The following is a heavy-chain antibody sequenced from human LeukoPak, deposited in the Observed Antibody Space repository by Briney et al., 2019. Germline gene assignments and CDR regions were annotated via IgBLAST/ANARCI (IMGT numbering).Heavy chain of an antibody. CDR2: ISDIGSI. CDR1: GGSISSYY. D-gene: IGHD2/OR15-2a*01. Sequence: SETLSLTCTVSGGSISSYYWSWIRQPPGKGLEWIAYISDIGSINYNPSLKSRVNISLDTSKNQFSLKLSSVTAADTAVYYCAGHHPRNTVDFWGQGTLVTVSS. J-gene: IGHJ4*02. CDR3: AGHHPRNTVDF. V-gene: IGHV4-59*08.